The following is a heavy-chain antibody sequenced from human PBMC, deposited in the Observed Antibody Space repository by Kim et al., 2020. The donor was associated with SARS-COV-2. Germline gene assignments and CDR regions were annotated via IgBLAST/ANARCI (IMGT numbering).Heavy chain of an antibody. CDR1: GFTFSSYA. V-gene: IGHV3-23*01. CDR3: AKYTSGYPRAPVFDY. J-gene: IGHJ4*01. D-gene: IGHD3-22*01. Sequence: GGSLRLSCAASGFTFSSYAMSWVRQAPGKGLEWVSVLSASGDTTYYADSVKGRFTISRDNSKNTLYLQMNSLRAEDTAIYYCAKYTSGYPRAPVFDYWG. CDR2: LSASGDTT.